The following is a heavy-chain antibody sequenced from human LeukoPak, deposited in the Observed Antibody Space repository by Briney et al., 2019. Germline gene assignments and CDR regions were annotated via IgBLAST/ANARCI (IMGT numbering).Heavy chain of an antibody. D-gene: IGHD4-17*01. CDR1: GFSMSTSFYY. CDR2: IYHSGST. CDR3: ARASHDYGDYSHFDY. J-gene: IGHJ4*02. Sequence: PSETLSLTCTVSGFSMSTSFYYWAWIRQPPGKGLEWIGEIYHSGSTNYNPSLKTRVTISVDKSKNQFSLKLSSVTAADTAVYYCARASHDYGDYSHFDYWGQGTLVTVSS. V-gene: IGHV4-39*07.